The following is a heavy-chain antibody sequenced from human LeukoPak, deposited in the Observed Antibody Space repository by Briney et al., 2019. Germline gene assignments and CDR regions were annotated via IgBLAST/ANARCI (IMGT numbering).Heavy chain of an antibody. CDR3: AQDCTGGVCYPPPLSY. CDR1: GGTFISYA. CDR2: IIPIFGTA. V-gene: IGHV1-69*13. Sequence: SVKVSCKASGGTFISYAISWVRQAPGQGLEWMGGIIPIFGTANYAQKFQGRVTITADESTSTAYMELSSLRSEDTAVYYCAQDCTGGVCYPPPLSYWGQGTLVTVSS. J-gene: IGHJ4*02. D-gene: IGHD2-8*02.